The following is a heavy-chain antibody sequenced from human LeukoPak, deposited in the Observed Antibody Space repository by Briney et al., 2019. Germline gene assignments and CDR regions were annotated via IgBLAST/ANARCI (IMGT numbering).Heavy chain of an antibody. D-gene: IGHD3-22*01. CDR2: IKQDGSEK. CDR1: GFTFSSYS. Sequence: GGSLRLSCAASGFTFSSYSMNWVRQAPGKGLEWVANIKQDGSEKYYVDSVKGRFTISRDNAKTPLYLQMNSLRAEDTAVYYCARGDYYDSSGPSRAFDIWGQGTMVTVSS. V-gene: IGHV3-7*01. CDR3: ARGDYYDSSGPSRAFDI. J-gene: IGHJ3*02.